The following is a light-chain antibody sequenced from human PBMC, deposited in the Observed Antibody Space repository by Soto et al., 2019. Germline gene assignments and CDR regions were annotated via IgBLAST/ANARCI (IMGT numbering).Light chain of an antibody. J-gene: IGLJ2*01. Sequence: QSALTQPASVSGSPGQSITISCTGTSSDIGGYVSWYQQHPGKAPKLIIYEVNNRPSGVSNRFSGSKSGNTASLTISGLRAEDEADYYCTSYTAKNTRVFGGGTKVTVL. V-gene: IGLV2-14*03. CDR2: EVN. CDR3: TSYTAKNTRV. CDR1: SSDIGGY.